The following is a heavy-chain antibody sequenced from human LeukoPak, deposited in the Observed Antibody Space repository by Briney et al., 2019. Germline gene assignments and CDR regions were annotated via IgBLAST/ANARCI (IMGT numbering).Heavy chain of an antibody. Sequence: PGGSLRLSCAASRFTFSDYYMSWIRQAPGKGLEWVSYISSSGSTIYYADSVKGRFTISRDNAKNSLYLQMNSLRAEDTAVYYCARHTLWFGESSLDYWGQGTLVTVSS. CDR1: RFTFSDYY. CDR3: ARHTLWFGESSLDY. CDR2: ISSSGSTI. J-gene: IGHJ4*02. V-gene: IGHV3-11*01. D-gene: IGHD3-10*01.